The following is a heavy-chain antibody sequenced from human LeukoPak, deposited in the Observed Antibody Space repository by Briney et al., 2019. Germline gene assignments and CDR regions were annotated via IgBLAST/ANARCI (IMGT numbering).Heavy chain of an antibody. CDR1: GYTFGTYW. V-gene: IGHV4-39*01. J-gene: IGHJ4*02. CDR2: ISYSGTT. Sequence: GSLRLSCAASGYTFGTYWMGWVRQAPGKGLQWIGSISYSGTTYYNPSLKSRVTISVDTSRNQFSLKLSSVTAPDTAVYYCARSSTIFGHFDYWGQGTLVAVSS. CDR3: ARSSTIFGHFDY. D-gene: IGHD3-3*01.